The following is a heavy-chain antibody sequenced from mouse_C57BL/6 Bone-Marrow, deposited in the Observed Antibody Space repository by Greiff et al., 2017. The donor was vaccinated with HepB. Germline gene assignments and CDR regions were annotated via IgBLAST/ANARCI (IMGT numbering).Heavy chain of an antibody. CDR2: ISGGGGNT. CDR3: ASLIYYDYDGGGFDY. D-gene: IGHD2-4*01. V-gene: IGHV5-9*01. Sequence: EVKLMESGGGLVKPGGSLKLSCAASGFTFSSYTMSWVRQTPEKRLEWVATISGGGGNTYYPDSVKGRFTISRDNAKNTLYLQMSSLRSEDTALYYCASLIYYDYDGGGFDYWGQGTTLTVSS. J-gene: IGHJ2*01. CDR1: GFTFSSYT.